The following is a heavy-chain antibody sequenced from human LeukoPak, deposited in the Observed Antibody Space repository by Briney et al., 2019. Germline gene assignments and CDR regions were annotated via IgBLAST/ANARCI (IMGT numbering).Heavy chain of an antibody. CDR3: ARDIGPPYSGYDYRAYYMDV. CDR1: GYDFINYG. CDR2: IIPIFGTA. Sequence: SVKVSCKASGYDFINYGISWVRQAPGQGLEWMGGIIPIFGTANYAQKFQGRVTITTDESTSTAYMELSSLRSEDTAVYYCARDIGPPYSGYDYRAYYMDVWGKGTTVTVSS. D-gene: IGHD5-12*01. V-gene: IGHV1-69*05. J-gene: IGHJ6*03.